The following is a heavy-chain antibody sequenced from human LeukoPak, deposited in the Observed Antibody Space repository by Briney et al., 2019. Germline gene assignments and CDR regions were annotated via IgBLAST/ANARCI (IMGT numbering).Heavy chain of an antibody. CDR3: ARYCSGGSCYYYYYGMDV. CDR1: GGSFSGYY. Sequence: LSLTCAVYGGSFSGYYWSWIRQAPGKGLEWVSYISSSGSTIYYADFVKGRFTISRDNAKNSLYLQMNSLRAEDTAVYYCARYCSGGSCYYYYYGMDVWGQGTTVTVSS. J-gene: IGHJ6*02. D-gene: IGHD2-15*01. V-gene: IGHV3-11*01. CDR2: ISSSGSTI.